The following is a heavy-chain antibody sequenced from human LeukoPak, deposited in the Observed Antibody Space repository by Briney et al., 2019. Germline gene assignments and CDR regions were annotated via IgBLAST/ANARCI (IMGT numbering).Heavy chain of an antibody. CDR3: ASSRTTRSGSYYNPYYFDY. CDR1: GFTFSSYW. D-gene: IGHD3-10*01. Sequence: GGSLRLSCAASGFTFSSYWMHWVRQAPGKGLVWVSRINSDGSSTSYADSVKGRFTISRDNAKNTLYLQMNSLRAEDTAVYYCASSRTTRSGSYYNPYYFDYWGQGTLVTVSS. J-gene: IGHJ4*02. CDR2: INSDGSST. V-gene: IGHV3-74*01.